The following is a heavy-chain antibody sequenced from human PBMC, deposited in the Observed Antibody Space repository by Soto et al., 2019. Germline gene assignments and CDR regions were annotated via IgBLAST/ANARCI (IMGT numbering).Heavy chain of an antibody. CDR3: ARCPPGADFWSGYYKGWDYYYYYGMDV. Sequence: ASVKVSCKASGGGNLRDYRTTWVRRAPGQGLEWMGGIIPKLGSANYAQKFQGRVTITADESTNSVYMELRSLRSDDTAVYYCARCPPGADFWSGYYKGWDYYYYYGMDVWGQGTTVTVSS. V-gene: IGHV1-69*13. J-gene: IGHJ6*02. CDR2: IIPKLGSA. CDR1: GGGNLRDYR. D-gene: IGHD3-3*01.